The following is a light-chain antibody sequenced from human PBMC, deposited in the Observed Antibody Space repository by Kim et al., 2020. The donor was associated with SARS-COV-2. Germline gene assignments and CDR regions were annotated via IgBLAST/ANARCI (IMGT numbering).Light chain of an antibody. V-gene: IGLV10-54*01. CDR3: SAWDSSLRAWV. CDR1: SNNVGKKG. CDR2: RDN. J-gene: IGLJ3*02. Sequence: QTATPTCTGNSNNVGKKGANWQRQYQGHPPKGVFQRDNKRPAGISERLSAARAGSAASLTITGLEPEDEADYYCSAWDSSLRAWVFGGGTQLTVL.